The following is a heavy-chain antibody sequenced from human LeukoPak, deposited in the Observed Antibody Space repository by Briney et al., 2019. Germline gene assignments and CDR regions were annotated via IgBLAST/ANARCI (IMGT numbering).Heavy chain of an antibody. J-gene: IGHJ4*02. CDR1: GFTFSSYG. CDR2: ISGSGGST. CDR3: TRETTPYY. V-gene: IGHV3-23*01. D-gene: IGHD1-1*01. Sequence: PGGTLRLSCAASGFTFSSYGMSWVRQAPGKGLEWVSAISGSGGSTYYADSVKGRFTISRDNSKNTLYLRMNSLKTEDTAVYYCTRETTPYYWGQGTLVTVSS.